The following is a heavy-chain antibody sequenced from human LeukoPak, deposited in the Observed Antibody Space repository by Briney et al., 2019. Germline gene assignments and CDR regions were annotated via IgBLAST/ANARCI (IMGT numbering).Heavy chain of an antibody. Sequence: GGSLRLSCAASGCTFSSYGMHWVRQAPGKGLEWVAVIWYDGSNKYYADSVKGRFTISRDNSKNTLYLQMNSLRAEDTAVYYCARDALDIVVVPAAIWAPHHDAFDIWGQGTMVTVSS. CDR1: GCTFSSYG. CDR3: ARDALDIVVVPAAIWAPHHDAFDI. D-gene: IGHD2-2*02. V-gene: IGHV3-33*01. CDR2: IWYDGSNK. J-gene: IGHJ3*02.